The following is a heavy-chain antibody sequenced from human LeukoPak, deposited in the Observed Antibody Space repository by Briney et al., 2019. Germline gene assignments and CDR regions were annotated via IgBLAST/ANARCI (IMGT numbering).Heavy chain of an antibody. V-gene: IGHV4-59*01. CDR1: GGSISSYY. Sequence: SETLSLTCTVSGGSISSYYWSWIRQPPGKGLEWIGYIYYSGSTNYNPSLKSRVTISVDTSKNQFSLKLSSVTAADTAVYYCARRRNYYDGSGIFDYWGQGTLVTVSS. CDR2: IYYSGST. J-gene: IGHJ4*02. D-gene: IGHD3-22*01. CDR3: ARRRNYYDGSGIFDY.